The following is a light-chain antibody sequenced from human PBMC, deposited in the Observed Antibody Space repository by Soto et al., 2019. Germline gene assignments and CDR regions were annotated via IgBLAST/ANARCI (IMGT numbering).Light chain of an antibody. CDR2: EVS. CDR1: SSDVGSYNR. CDR3: YSSTSSKTYV. J-gene: IGLJ1*01. V-gene: IGLV2-18*02. Sequence: QSALTQPPSVSGSPGQSVTISCSGTSSDVGSYNRVSWYQQAPGTAPKVMIYEVSNRPSGVPDRFSGSKSGNTASLTISGLQPEYEADYYCYSSTSSKTYVFGTGTKVTVL.